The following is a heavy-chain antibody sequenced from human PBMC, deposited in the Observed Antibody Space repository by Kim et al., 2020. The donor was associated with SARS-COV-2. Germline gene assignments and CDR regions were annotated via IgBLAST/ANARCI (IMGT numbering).Heavy chain of an antibody. CDR3: ARGGLERRMPRVWGSYFDY. V-gene: IGHV4-34*01. CDR2: INHSGST. Sequence: SETLSLTCAVYGGSFSGYYWSWIRQPPGKGLEWIGEINHSGSTNYNPSLKSRVTISVDTSKNQFALKLSSVTAADTAVYYCARGGLERRMPRVWGSYFDYWGRGTLVTVSS. J-gene: IGHJ4*02. CDR1: GGSFSGYY. D-gene: IGHD1-1*01.